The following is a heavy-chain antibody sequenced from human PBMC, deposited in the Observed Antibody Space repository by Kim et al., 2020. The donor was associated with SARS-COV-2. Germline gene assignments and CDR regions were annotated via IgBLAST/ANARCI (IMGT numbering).Heavy chain of an antibody. Sequence: GGSLRLSCAASGFTFRSYSMNWVRQAPGKGLEWISYISGNSGTIYYADSVKGRFTISRDNAKNSVYLQLNSLRDEDTAVYSCATGGGYYWGQGSLLTVSS. CDR3: ATGGGYY. J-gene: IGHJ4*02. D-gene: IGHD3-16*01. CDR2: ISGNSGTI. CDR1: GFTFRSYS. V-gene: IGHV3-48*02.